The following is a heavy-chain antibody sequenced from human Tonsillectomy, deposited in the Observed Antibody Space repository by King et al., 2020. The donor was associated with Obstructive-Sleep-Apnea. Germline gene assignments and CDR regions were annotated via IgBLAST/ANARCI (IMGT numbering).Heavy chain of an antibody. V-gene: IGHV3-30*18. CDR2: ISHDENRK. J-gene: IGHJ4*02. CDR3: AKDHGYSGAQYYFDY. Sequence: VQLVESGGGVVQPGGSLRLSCAASGFTFSNFAMHWVRQAPGKGLEWVAVISHDENRKYYADSVRGRFPNSRDSSKNTLFLQMNSLQPEDTAVYYCAKDHGYSGAQYYFDYWGQGTLVTVSS. D-gene: IGHD6-25*01. CDR1: GFTFSNFA.